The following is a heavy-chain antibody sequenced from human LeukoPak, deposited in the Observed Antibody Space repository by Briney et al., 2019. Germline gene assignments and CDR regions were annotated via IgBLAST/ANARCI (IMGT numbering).Heavy chain of an antibody. Sequence: SETLSLTCTVSGGSISSYYWSWIRQPPGKGLEWIGYIYYSGSTNYNPSLKSRVTISVDTSKNQFSLKLSSVTAADTAVYYCARHRVGGAAGTTTISGPRDAFDIWGQGTMVTVSS. CDR2: IYYSGST. J-gene: IGHJ3*02. CDR3: ARHRVGGAAGTTTISGPRDAFDI. CDR1: GGSISSYY. D-gene: IGHD6-13*01. V-gene: IGHV4-59*08.